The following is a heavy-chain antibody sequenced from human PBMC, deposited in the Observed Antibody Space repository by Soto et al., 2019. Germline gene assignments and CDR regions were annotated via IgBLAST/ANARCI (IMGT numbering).Heavy chain of an antibody. V-gene: IGHV3-21*01. D-gene: IGHD2-15*01. CDR2: INSRSTAV. Sequence: GGSLRLSCEASGFTFSISAMNWVRQAPGKGLEWVSSINSRSTAVRYADSVKGRFTIPRDNANNSLSLQLNSLRPEDTAVYYCARGGGSLSYWGQGTLVTVSS. CDR3: ARGGGSLSY. J-gene: IGHJ4*02. CDR1: GFTFSISA.